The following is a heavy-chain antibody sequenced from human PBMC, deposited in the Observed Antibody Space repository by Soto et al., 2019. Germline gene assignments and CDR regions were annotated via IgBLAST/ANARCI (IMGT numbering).Heavy chain of an antibody. V-gene: IGHV3-30-3*01. Sequence: GGSLRLSCAASGFTFSSYAMHWVRQAPGKWLEWVAVISYDGSNKYYADSVKGRFTISRDNSKNTLYLQMNSLRAEDTAVYYCARGPVRSGLEHWGQGXLVTVYS. D-gene: IGHD4-17*01. CDR3: ARGPVRSGLEH. J-gene: IGHJ1*01. CDR2: ISYDGSNK. CDR1: GFTFSSYA.